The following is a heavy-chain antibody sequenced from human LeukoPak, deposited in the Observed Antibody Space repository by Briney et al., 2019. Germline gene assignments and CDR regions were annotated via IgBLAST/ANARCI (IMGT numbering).Heavy chain of an antibody. CDR1: GYTFTGYY. Sequence: EASVKVSCKASGYTFTGYYMHWVRQAPGQGLEWMGWINPNSGGTNYAQKFQGRVTMTRDTSISTAYMELSRLRSDDTAVYYCARSVGATGGLDYWGQGTLVTVSS. CDR2: INPNSGGT. CDR3: ARSVGATGGLDY. D-gene: IGHD1-26*01. V-gene: IGHV1-2*02. J-gene: IGHJ4*02.